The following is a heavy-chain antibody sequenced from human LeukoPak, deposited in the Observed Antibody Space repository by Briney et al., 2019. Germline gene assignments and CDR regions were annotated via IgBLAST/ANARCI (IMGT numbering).Heavy chain of an antibody. CDR1: GYSFTSYW. Sequence: GASVKVSCKASGYSFTSYWISWVRQMPGKGLEWMGRIDPSDSYTNYSPSFQGHVTISADKSISTAYLQWSSLKASDTAMYYCATGVVATRSMDVWGQGTTVTVSS. D-gene: IGHD5-12*01. V-gene: IGHV5-10-1*01. CDR2: IDPSDSYT. J-gene: IGHJ6*02. CDR3: ATGVVATRSMDV.